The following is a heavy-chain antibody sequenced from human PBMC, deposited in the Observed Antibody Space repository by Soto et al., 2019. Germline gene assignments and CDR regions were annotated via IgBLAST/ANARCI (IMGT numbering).Heavy chain of an antibody. CDR1: GYTFTSYG. V-gene: IGHV1-18*04. D-gene: IGHD3-3*01. J-gene: IGHJ4*02. CDR2: ISAYNGNT. Sequence: VASVKVSCKASGYTFTSYGISWVRQAPGQGLEWMGWISAYNGNTNYAQKLQGRVTMTTDTSTSTAYMELRSLRSDDTAVYYCARAVEWLLRYYFDYWGQGTLVTAPQ. CDR3: ARAVEWLLRYYFDY.